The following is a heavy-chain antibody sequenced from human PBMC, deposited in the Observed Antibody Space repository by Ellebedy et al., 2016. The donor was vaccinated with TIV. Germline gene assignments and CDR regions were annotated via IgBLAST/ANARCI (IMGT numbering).Heavy chain of an antibody. D-gene: IGHD1-26*01. Sequence: MPSETLSLTCTVSGGSISSSSYYWGWIRQPPGKGLEWIGEINHSGSTNYNPSLKSRVTISVDTSKNQFPLKLSSVTAADTAVYYCAGGSGATRSYYFDYWGQGTLVTVSS. CDR3: AGGSGATRSYYFDY. V-gene: IGHV4-39*06. CDR2: INHSGST. J-gene: IGHJ4*02. CDR1: GGSISSSSYY.